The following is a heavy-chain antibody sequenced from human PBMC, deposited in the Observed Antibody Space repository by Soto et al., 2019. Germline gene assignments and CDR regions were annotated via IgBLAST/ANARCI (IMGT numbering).Heavy chain of an antibody. CDR1: GDSVSSNSAA. CDR2: TYYRSKWYN. J-gene: IGHJ6*02. V-gene: IGHV6-1*01. Sequence: SQTLSLTCAISGDSVSSNSAAWNWIRQSPSRGLEWLGRTYYRSKWYNDYAVSVKSRVTINPDTSKNQFSLQLNSVTPEDTAVYYCARDHSIAAAGSYGMDVWGQGTTVTVSS. CDR3: ARDHSIAAAGSYGMDV. D-gene: IGHD6-13*01.